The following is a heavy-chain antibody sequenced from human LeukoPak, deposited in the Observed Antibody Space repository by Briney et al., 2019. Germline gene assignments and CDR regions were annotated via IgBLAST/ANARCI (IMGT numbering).Heavy chain of an antibody. CDR3: ARVDYQVGLLDANWFDP. V-gene: IGHV4-61*02. CDR2: IYTSGST. CDR1: GASISSGSYY. J-gene: IGHJ5*02. Sequence: SQTLSLTCTVSGASISSGSYYWSSIRQPAGKGLEWIGRIYTSGSTNYSPSLKTRVTISVDRSKNQFSLKLSSVTAADTAVYYCARVDYQVGLLDANWFDPWGQGTLVTVSS. D-gene: IGHD1-1*01.